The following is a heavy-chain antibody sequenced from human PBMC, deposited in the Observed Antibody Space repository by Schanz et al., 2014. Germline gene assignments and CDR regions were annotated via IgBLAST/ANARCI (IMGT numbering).Heavy chain of an antibody. CDR1: GFIFSNHA. CDR3: AKDHAGSDILTALGN. J-gene: IGHJ4*02. Sequence: EVQLVESGGGLVQPGGSLRLSCAASGFIFSNHALSWVRQAPGKGLEWVSGIGGSGDSTHYADSVKGRFIISRDNSKNNSKNTLYVQMNSLRAEDTAVYYCAKDHAGSDILTALGNWGQGTLVTVSS. V-gene: IGHV3-23*04. CDR2: IGGSGDST. D-gene: IGHD3-9*01.